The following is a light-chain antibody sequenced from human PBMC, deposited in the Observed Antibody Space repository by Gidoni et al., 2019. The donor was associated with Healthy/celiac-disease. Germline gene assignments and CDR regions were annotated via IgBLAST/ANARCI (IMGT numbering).Light chain of an antibody. CDR3: CSYAGSYTFDVV. Sequence: QSALTQPRSVSGSPGQPLTISCTGTSSDVGGYNYVSWYQQHPGKAPKLMIYDVSTRPSGVPDRFSGSKSGNTASLTISGLQAEDEADYYCCSYAGSYTFDVVFGGGTKLTVL. J-gene: IGLJ2*01. V-gene: IGLV2-11*01. CDR1: SSDVGGYNY. CDR2: DVS.